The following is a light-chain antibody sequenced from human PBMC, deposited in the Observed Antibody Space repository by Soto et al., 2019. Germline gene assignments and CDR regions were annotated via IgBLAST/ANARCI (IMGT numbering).Light chain of an antibody. V-gene: IGKV1-5*03. CDR1: QTISSW. J-gene: IGKJ1*01. CDR2: MAS. CDR3: QHYNIYSEA. Sequence: DIQMTQSPSTLSGSVGDRVTITCRASQTISSWLACYQRKPGKAPKLLIYMASTLKSGVPSRFSGSGSGTEFTLTISSLQPDDFATYYCQHYNIYSEAFGPGTKVELK.